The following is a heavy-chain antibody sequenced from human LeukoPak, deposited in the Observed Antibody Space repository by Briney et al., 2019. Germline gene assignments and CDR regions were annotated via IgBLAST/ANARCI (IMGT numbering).Heavy chain of an antibody. V-gene: IGHV4-39*07. CDR2: IYYSGST. D-gene: IGHD1-14*01. Sequence: SETLSLTCTVSGGSISSSSYYWGWIRQPPGKGLEWIGSIYYSGSTYYNPSFKSRVTISVDTSKNQFSLKLSSVTAADTAVYYCARAGRERGVYWGQGTLVTVSS. CDR3: ARAGRERGVY. J-gene: IGHJ4*02. CDR1: GGSISSSSYY.